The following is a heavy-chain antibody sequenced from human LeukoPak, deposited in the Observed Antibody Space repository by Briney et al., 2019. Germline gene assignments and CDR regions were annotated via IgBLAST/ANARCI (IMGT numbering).Heavy chain of an antibody. CDR2: IHIDGSNK. V-gene: IGHV3-30*02. CDR1: RFNFSHYD. J-gene: IGHJ5*02. CDR3: AKGDTS. Sequence: PGGSLRLACVASRFNFSHYDMHWVRQAPGKGLDWVAFIHIDGSNKYYAVSVKGRFTISRDNSKNTLYLQMNSLRTEDTAVYYCAKGDTSWGQGTLVTVTS. D-gene: IGHD2-21*02.